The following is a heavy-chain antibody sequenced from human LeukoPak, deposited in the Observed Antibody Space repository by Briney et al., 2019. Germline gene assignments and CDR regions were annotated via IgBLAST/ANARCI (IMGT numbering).Heavy chain of an antibody. D-gene: IGHD3-9*01. CDR1: GFTFSGSS. Sequence: GGSLRLSCAASGFTFSGSSIHWVRQASGKGLEWVGRVRNRANGYATAYAASVKGRFTISRDDSKNTAYLQMNSLKTEDTAVYYCSSDTMDVWGQGTTVTVSS. J-gene: IGHJ6*02. CDR2: VRNRANGYAT. V-gene: IGHV3-73*01. CDR3: SSDTMDV.